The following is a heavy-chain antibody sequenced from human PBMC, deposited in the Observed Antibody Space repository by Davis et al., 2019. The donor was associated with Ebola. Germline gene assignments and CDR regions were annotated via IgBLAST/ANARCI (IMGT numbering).Heavy chain of an antibody. Sequence: PGGSLRLSCAASRFTFPGHNMHWVRQAPGKGLEWVAYIRYDGSNKYYTDSVKGRFTISRDSSKNTLYLQMNSLRTEDTALYYCAKVDVRDNGSFNWGQGTLVTVSS. V-gene: IGHV3-30*02. D-gene: IGHD1-26*01. CDR3: AKVDVRDNGSFN. CDR1: RFTFPGHN. J-gene: IGHJ4*02. CDR2: IRYDGSNK.